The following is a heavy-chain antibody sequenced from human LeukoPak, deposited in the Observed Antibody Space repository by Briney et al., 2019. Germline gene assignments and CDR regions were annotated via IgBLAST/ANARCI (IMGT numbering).Heavy chain of an antibody. J-gene: IGHJ4*02. Sequence: SETLSLTCAVYGGSFSGYYWSWIRQPPGKGLEWIGEINHSGSTNYNPSLKSRVTISVDTSKNRFSLKLSSVTAADTAVYYCARGGKGRAKLDYWGQGTLVTVSS. D-gene: IGHD2-15*01. CDR2: INHSGST. V-gene: IGHV4-34*01. CDR1: GGSFSGYY. CDR3: ARGGKGRAKLDY.